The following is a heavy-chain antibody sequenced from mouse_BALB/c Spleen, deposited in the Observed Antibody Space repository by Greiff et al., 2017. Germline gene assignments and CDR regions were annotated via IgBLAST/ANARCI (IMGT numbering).Heavy chain of an antibody. CDR2: ISSGGSYT. V-gene: IGHV5-6*01. CDR1: GFTFSSYG. D-gene: IGHD3-3*01. Sequence: EVHLVESGGDLVKPGGSLKLSCAASGFTFSSYGMSWVRQTPDKRLEWVATISSGGSYTYYPDSVKGRFTISRDNAKNTLYLQMSSLKSEDTAMYYCAREGTPVYFDYWGQGTTLTVSS. CDR3: AREGTPVYFDY. J-gene: IGHJ2*01.